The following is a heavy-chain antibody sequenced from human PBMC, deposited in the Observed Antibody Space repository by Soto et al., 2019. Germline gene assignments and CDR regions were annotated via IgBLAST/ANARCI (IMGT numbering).Heavy chain of an antibody. V-gene: IGHV4-4*02. CDR2: IYHSGST. D-gene: IGHD3-22*01. J-gene: IGHJ5*02. Sequence: NPSETLSLTCAVSGGSISSSNWWSWVRQPPGKGLEWIGEIYHSGSTNYNPSLKSRVTISVDKSKNQFSLKLSSVTAADTAVYYSARGDYYDSSGYGRSWFDPWGQGTLVTV. CDR3: ARGDYYDSSGYGRSWFDP. CDR1: GGSISSSNW.